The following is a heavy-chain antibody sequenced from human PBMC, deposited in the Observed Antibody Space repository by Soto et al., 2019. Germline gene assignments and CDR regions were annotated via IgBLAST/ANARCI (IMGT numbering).Heavy chain of an antibody. CDR1: GGSFSGYY. D-gene: IGHD1-26*01. CDR3: ARGPVSGAIDY. Sequence: SETLSLTCAVYGGSFSGYYWSWIRQPPGKGLEWIGEINHSGSTNYNPSLKSRVTISVDTSKNQFSLELSSVTAADTAVYYCARGPVSGAIDYWGQGTLVTVSS. V-gene: IGHV4-34*01. CDR2: INHSGST. J-gene: IGHJ4*02.